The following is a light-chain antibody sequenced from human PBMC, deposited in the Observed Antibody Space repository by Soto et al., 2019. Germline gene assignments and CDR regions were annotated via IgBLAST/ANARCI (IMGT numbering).Light chain of an antibody. CDR3: QQYENLPLT. J-gene: IGKJ4*01. Sequence: DIQMTQSPSSLSASVGDRVTITCQASQDITNYLNWYQQKPGKAPEVLIYDASNLEAGVPSRFSGSGSGTKFTSTINNLQPEDAATYYCQQYENLPLTFGGGTKVEI. V-gene: IGKV1-33*01. CDR1: QDITNY. CDR2: DAS.